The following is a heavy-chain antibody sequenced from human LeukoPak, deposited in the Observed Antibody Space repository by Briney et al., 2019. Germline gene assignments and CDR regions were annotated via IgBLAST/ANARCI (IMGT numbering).Heavy chain of an antibody. CDR1: GYNFTNYW. CDR3: ARLDGWFGELLPYYFDY. J-gene: IGHJ4*02. CDR2: IQPGDSDT. Sequence: GESLKISCKGSGYNFTNYWIGWVRQMPGKGLEWMGIIQPGDSDTRYSPSFQGQVTISADKSISTAYLQWSSLKASDTAMYYCARLDGWFGELLPYYFDYWGQGTLVTVSS. D-gene: IGHD3-10*01. V-gene: IGHV5-51*01.